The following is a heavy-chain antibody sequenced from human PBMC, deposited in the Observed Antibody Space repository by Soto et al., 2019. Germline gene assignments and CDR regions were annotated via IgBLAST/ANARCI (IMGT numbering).Heavy chain of an antibody. CDR1: GGTFSSYA. J-gene: IGHJ5*02. CDR3: AREGLSVVVPAAIWFDP. Sequence: SVKVSCKASGGTFSSYAISWVRQAPGQGLEWMGGIIPIFGTANYAQKFQGRVTITADKSTSTAYMELSSLRSEDTAVYYCAREGLSVVVPAAIWFDPWGQGTLVTVSS. D-gene: IGHD2-2*01. CDR2: IIPIFGTA. V-gene: IGHV1-69*06.